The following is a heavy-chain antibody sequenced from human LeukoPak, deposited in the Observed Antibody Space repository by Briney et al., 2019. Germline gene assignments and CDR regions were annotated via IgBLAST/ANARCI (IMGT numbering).Heavy chain of an antibody. D-gene: IGHD1-26*01. V-gene: IGHV3-7*03. CDR3: AKGTYSGSYYVDY. CDR1: GFTFSSYW. CDR2: INHNGNVN. Sequence: GSLRLSCAASGFTFSSYWMNWARQAPGKGLEWVASINHNGNVNYYADSVKGRFTISRDNSKNSLYLQMNSLRTEDTALYYCAKGTYSGSYYVDYWGQGTLVTVSS. J-gene: IGHJ4*02.